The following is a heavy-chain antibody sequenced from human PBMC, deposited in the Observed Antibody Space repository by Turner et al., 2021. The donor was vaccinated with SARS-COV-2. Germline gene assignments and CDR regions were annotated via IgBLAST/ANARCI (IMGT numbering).Heavy chain of an antibody. D-gene: IGHD6-13*01. CDR2: ISRSGSTI. Sequence: EVQLVESGGRLVHSGGSLSHSGAASGFTFSSYEMNWVRQAPGKGLEWVSYISRSGSTIYYADSVKGRFTISRDNAKNSLYLKMNSLRAEDTAVYYCARGTVAAAGIAFDYWGQGTLVTVSS. CDR1: GFTFSSYE. CDR3: ARGTVAAAGIAFDY. V-gene: IGHV3-48*03. J-gene: IGHJ4*02.